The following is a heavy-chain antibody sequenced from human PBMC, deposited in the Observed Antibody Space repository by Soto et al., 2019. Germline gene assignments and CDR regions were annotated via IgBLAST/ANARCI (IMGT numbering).Heavy chain of an antibody. D-gene: IGHD2-15*01. V-gene: IGHV1-69*01. Sequence: QVQLVQSGAEVKKPGSSVKVSCKASGGTFSSYAISWVRQAPGQGLEWMGGIIPMFGTANYAQKFQGRVTSTADESTSTADMELSSLRSEDTAMYYCARDRNPGCSGGSCYVYGMDVWGQGTRDTVSS. J-gene: IGHJ6*02. CDR3: ARDRNPGCSGGSCYVYGMDV. CDR2: IIPMFGTA. CDR1: GGTFSSYA.